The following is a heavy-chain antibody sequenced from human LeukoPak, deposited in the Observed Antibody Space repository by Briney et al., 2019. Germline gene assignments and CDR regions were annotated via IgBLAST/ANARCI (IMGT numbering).Heavy chain of an antibody. CDR3: AKDLEVTMVRGLCDY. J-gene: IGHJ4*02. V-gene: IGHV3-33*06. Sequence: GGSLRLSCAVSGLTFSGYGMHWVRQAPGKGLEWVALIWYDGSNKYYADSVKGRFTISRDNSKNALYLQMDSLRAEDTGVYYCAKDLEVTMVRGLCDYWGQGTLVTVSS. CDR1: GLTFSGYG. CDR2: IWYDGSNK. D-gene: IGHD3-10*01.